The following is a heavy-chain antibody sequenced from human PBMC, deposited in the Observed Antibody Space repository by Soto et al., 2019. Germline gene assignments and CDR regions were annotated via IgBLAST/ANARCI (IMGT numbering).Heavy chain of an antibody. J-gene: IGHJ6*02. Sequence: QVHLLQSGAEVKKPGSSVKVSCTASGASFTRYSLSWVRQAPGQGLEWVGGIVPIFGITNYAQRFQGRVKITADESTKTASMELSSLSSGDTAVYYCARPDEGGYSSDHHYYYALDVWGQGTSVTVTS. CDR2: IVPIFGIT. CDR3: ARPDEGGYSSDHHYYYALDV. D-gene: IGHD3-22*01. V-gene: IGHV1-69*01. CDR1: GASFTRYS.